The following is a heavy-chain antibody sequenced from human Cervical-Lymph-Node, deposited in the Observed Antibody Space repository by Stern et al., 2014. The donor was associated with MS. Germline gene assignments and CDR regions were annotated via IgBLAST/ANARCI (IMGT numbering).Heavy chain of an antibody. CDR3: ARDGRHRDNYGLDV. D-gene: IGHD2-15*01. V-gene: IGHV1-69*01. Sequence: VQLGESGAEVKKPGSSVKVSCQASGGTFNGYAINWLRQAPGQGLEWMGGIIPIFGTATYAQKFQDRVTITADESTRTSSMQLSSLRSNDTAVYYCARDGRHRDNYGLDVWGQGTTVIVSS. CDR2: IIPIFGTA. J-gene: IGHJ6*02. CDR1: GGTFNGYA.